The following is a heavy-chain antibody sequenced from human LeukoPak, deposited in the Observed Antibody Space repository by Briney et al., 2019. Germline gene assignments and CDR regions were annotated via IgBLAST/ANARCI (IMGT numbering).Heavy chain of an antibody. CDR1: GVSFSDYA. Sequence: GGSLRPSCAVSGVSFSDYAMNWVRLAPGTGLQWVSSISGSGGSTYYADSVKGRFSISRDNSKNTLSLQMNSLRAEDTALYYCVKGGQRYDFWRFDYWGQGTVVTVSS. CDR2: ISGSGGST. D-gene: IGHD3-3*01. V-gene: IGHV3-23*01. J-gene: IGHJ4*02. CDR3: VKGGQRYDFWRFDY.